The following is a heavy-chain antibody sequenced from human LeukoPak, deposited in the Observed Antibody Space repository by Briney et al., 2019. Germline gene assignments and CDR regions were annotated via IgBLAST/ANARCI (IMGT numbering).Heavy chain of an antibody. J-gene: IGHJ4*02. Sequence: PGGSLRLSCAASGFTVSSNYMSWVRQAPGKGLEWVSYVSSSSSTIYYADSVKGRFTISRDNAKNSLYLQMNSLRAEDTAVYYCATSGYSNIDYWGQGTLVTVSS. CDR2: VSSSSSTI. D-gene: IGHD4-11*01. CDR1: GFTVSSNY. V-gene: IGHV3-48*04. CDR3: ATSGYSNIDY.